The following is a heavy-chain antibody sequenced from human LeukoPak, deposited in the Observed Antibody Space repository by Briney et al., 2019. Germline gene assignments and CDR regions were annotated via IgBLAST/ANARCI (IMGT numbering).Heavy chain of an antibody. D-gene: IGHD3-22*01. Sequence: SETLSLTCTVSGGSISSYYWSWIRQPPGKGLEWIGYIYYSGSTNYNPSLKSRVTISVDTSKNQFSLKLSSVTAADTAVYYCASPFHYYDSSGYYYWGQGTLVTVSS. V-gene: IGHV4-59*01. CDR3: ASPFHYYDSSGYYY. CDR1: GGSISSYY. CDR2: IYYSGST. J-gene: IGHJ4*02.